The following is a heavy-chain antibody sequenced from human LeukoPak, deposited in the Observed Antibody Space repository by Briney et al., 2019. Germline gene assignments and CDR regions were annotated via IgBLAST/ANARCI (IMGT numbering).Heavy chain of an antibody. CDR3: ARQGTSLDYYFLYMDV. Sequence: GGSLRLSCSASGFTFTSSPMHWVRQAPGKGLEWEALISNDGRDKYFTDSVKGRFTISRDSSGSTLYLQMNSLRADDTAVYYCARQGTSLDYYFLYMDVWGKGTTVTVS. V-gene: IGHV3-30*10. CDR1: GFTFTSSP. CDR2: ISNDGRDK. J-gene: IGHJ6*03.